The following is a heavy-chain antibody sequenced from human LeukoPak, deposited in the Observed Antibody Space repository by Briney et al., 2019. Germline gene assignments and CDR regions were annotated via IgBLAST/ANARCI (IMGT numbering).Heavy chain of an antibody. CDR1: GGSISSYY. CDR2: IYYSGST. CDR3: ARVGGYNSPFVY. D-gene: IGHD5-24*01. Sequence: SETLSLTCTVSGGSISSYYWSWIRQPPGKGLEWIGYIYYSGSTSYNPSLKSRVTISVDTSKNQFSLKLSSVTAADTAVYYCARVGGYNSPFVYWGQGTLVTVSS. J-gene: IGHJ4*02. V-gene: IGHV4-59*01.